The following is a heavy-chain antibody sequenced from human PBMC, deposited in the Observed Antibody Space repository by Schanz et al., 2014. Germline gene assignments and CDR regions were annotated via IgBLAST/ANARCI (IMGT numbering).Heavy chain of an antibody. D-gene: IGHD3-10*01. V-gene: IGHV3-33*03. CDR1: GFTFSSYG. J-gene: IGHJ5*02. CDR2: IWYDGSNK. Sequence: QVQLVESGGGVVQPGRSLRLSCAASGFTFSSYGMHWVRQAPGKGLEWVAVIWYDGSNKYYADSVKGRFTISRDNAKNSLYLQMNSLRAEDTALYYCARPALWFGDNCFDPWGQGTLVTVSS. CDR3: ARPALWFGDNCFDP.